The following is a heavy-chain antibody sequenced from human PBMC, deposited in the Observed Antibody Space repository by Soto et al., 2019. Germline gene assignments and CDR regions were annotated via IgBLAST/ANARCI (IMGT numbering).Heavy chain of an antibody. CDR1: GGTFSSYA. CDR3: AISGYDSVTFDP. Sequence: SVKVSCKASGGTFSSYAISWVRQAPGQGLEWMGGIIPIFGTANYAQKFQGRVTITADESTSTAYMELSSLRSEDTAVYYCAISGYDSVTFDPWGKGTLVTVAS. V-gene: IGHV1-69*13. D-gene: IGHD5-12*01. CDR2: IIPIFGTA. J-gene: IGHJ5*02.